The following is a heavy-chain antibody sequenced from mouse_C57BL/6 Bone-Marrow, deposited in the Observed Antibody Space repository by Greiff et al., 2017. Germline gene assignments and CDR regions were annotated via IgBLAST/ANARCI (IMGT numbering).Heavy chain of an antibody. Sequence: VQLKQSVAELVRPGASVKLSCTASGFNFKNTSMHWVKQRPEQGLEWLGRIDPANGNTKYAPKFQGNATITADTSSNTAYLQLSSLTSEDTAIYYCARFWFAYWGQGTLVTVSA. V-gene: IGHV14-3*01. CDR1: GFNFKNTS. J-gene: IGHJ3*01. CDR2: IDPANGNT. CDR3: ARFWFAY.